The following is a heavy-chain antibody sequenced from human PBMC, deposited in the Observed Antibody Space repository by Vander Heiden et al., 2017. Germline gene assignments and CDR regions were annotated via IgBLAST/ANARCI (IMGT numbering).Heavy chain of an antibody. Sequence: EVQLVDSGGSLVQPGGSLRLLCAASGFTFSSYDMHWVRQATGKGLELVSAIGTAGDTYYPGSVKGRFTISRENAKNSLYLQMNSLRAGDTAVYYCAREGPGDYGMDVWGQGTTVTVSS. CDR3: AREGPGDYGMDV. V-gene: IGHV3-13*01. CDR2: IGTAGDT. CDR1: GFTFSSYD. J-gene: IGHJ6*02.